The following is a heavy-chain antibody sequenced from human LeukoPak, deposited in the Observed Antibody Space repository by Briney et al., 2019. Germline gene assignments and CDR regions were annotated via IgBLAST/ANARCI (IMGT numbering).Heavy chain of an antibody. CDR1: GGSISSGGYY. J-gene: IGHJ4*02. CDR2: IYHSGST. D-gene: IGHD6-19*01. CDR3: ARGVSSIAVAGAAFDY. Sequence: PSETLSLTCTVSGGSISSGGYYWSWIRQPPGKGLEWIGYIYHSGSTYYNPSLKSRVTISVDRSKNQFSLKLSSVTAADTAVYYCARGVSSIAVAGAAFDYWGQGTLVTVSS. V-gene: IGHV4-30-2*01.